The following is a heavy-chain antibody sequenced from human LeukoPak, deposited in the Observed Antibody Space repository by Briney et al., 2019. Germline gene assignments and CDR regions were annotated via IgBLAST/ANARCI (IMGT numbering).Heavy chain of an antibody. CDR3: AGNRRSGPFDY. J-gene: IGHJ4*02. CDR2: INHSGST. CDR1: GGSFSGYY. V-gene: IGHV4-34*01. Sequence: SETLSLTCAVYGGSFSGYYWSWIRQPPGKGLEWIGEINHSGSTNYNPSLKSRVTISVDTSKNQFSLKLSSVTAADTAVYYCAGNRRSGPFDYWGQGTLVTVSS. D-gene: IGHD3-22*01.